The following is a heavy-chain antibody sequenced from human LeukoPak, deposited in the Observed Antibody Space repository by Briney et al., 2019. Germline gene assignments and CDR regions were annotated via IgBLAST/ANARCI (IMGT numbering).Heavy chain of an antibody. CDR3: ARVLSRGSFDY. J-gene: IGHJ4*02. Sequence: GGSLRLSCAASGFTFSDYYMSWIHQAPGKGLEWVSYISSSSSYTNYADSVKGRFTISRDNAKNSLYLQMNSLRAEDTAVYYCARVLSRGSFDYWGQGTLVTVSS. CDR2: ISSSSSYT. CDR1: GFTFSDYY. D-gene: IGHD2-8*01. V-gene: IGHV3-11*06.